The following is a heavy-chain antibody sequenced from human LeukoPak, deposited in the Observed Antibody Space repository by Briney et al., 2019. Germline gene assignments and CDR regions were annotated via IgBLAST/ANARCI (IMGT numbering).Heavy chain of an antibody. D-gene: IGHD6-13*01. V-gene: IGHV1-18*01. J-gene: IGHJ6*03. CDR1: GYTFTSYG. CDR3: ARVGSSSWYYYYMDV. CDR2: ISAYNGNT. Sequence: ASVKVSCKASGYTFTSYGISWVRQAPGQGPEWLGWISAYNGNTNYAQKLQGRVTMTTDTSTSTAYMEPRSLRSDDTAVYYCARVGSSSWYYYYMDVWGKGTTVTVSS.